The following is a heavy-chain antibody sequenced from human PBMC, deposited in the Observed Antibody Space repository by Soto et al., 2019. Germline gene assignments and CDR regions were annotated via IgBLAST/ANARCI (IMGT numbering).Heavy chain of an antibody. CDR1: GASLSGYY. CDR3: GGGRHYGSGGYSIGAGFQYDFCIDV. CDR2: INESGSP. Sequence: QVQLQQWGAGLLKPSETLSLTCAVYGASLSGYYWTWIRQSPGKGLEWIAEINESGSPNYSPSLKIRVTISIVTSNNPFSLTLSSVTAAETAVCYCGGGRHYGSGGYSIGAGFQYDFCIDVWGKGTTVTVSS. V-gene: IGHV4-34*01. J-gene: IGHJ6*03. D-gene: IGHD3-10*01.